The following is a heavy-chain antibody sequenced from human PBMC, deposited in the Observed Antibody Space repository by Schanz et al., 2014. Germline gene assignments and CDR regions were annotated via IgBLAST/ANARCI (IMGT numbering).Heavy chain of an antibody. CDR2: ITNSGGST. D-gene: IGHD5-12*01. CDR3: ARDEGRDGYNLAFDV. CDR1: GFTFSNHA. J-gene: IGHJ3*01. Sequence: EVQLVESGGGLVQPGGSLRLSCETSGFTFSNHAMSWVRQAPGKGLEWVSVITNSGGSTYHADSVKGRFIISRDSSKNTLFLQMNSLRPEDTALYFCARDEGRDGYNLAFDVWGQGTLVTVSS. V-gene: IGHV3-23*04.